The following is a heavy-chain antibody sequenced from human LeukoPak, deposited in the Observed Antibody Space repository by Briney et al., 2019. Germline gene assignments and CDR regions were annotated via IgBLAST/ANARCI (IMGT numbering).Heavy chain of an antibody. Sequence: SETLSLTCAVYGGSFSGYYWSWIRQPPGKGLEWIGEINHSGSTNYNPSLKSRVTISVDTSKNQFSLKLSSVTAADTAVYYCAREGGTPMVPYYFDYWGQGTLVTVSS. CDR1: GGSFSGYY. D-gene: IGHD5-18*01. J-gene: IGHJ4*02. CDR3: AREGGTPMVPYYFDY. CDR2: INHSGST. V-gene: IGHV4-34*01.